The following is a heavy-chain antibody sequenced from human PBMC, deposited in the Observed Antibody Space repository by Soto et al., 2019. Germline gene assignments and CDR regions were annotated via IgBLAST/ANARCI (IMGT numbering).Heavy chain of an antibody. J-gene: IGHJ2*01. V-gene: IGHV3-30-3*01. Sequence: QVQLVESGGGVVQPGRSLRLSCAASGFTFSSYAMHWVRQAPGKGLEWVAVISYDGSNKYYADSVKGRFTMSRDNSKHTLYLQMNSLRAEDTAVYYCARDPLWGTAMVLWYFDLWGRGTLVTVSS. CDR2: ISYDGSNK. D-gene: IGHD5-18*01. CDR1: GFTFSSYA. CDR3: ARDPLWGTAMVLWYFDL.